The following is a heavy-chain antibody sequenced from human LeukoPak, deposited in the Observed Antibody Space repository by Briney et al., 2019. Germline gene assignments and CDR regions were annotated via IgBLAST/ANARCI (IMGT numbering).Heavy chain of an antibody. CDR3: TREATGYSWFDP. CDR1: GYTFTSYG. V-gene: IGHV1-18*01. J-gene: IGHJ5*02. D-gene: IGHD3-9*01. CDR2: ISGYNGNT. Sequence: GTSVKVSCTASGYTFTSYGISWVRQAPGQGLEWMGWISGYNGNTNYAQKFQGRVTMTTDTSTNTAYMELRSLRSDNTAVYYCTREATGYSWFDPWGQGTLVTVSS.